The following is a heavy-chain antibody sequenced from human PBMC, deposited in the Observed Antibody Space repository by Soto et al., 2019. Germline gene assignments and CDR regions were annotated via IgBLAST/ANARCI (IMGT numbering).Heavy chain of an antibody. CDR2: IISSSSYT. CDR1: GFTFSDYY. Sequence: GGSLRLSCAASGFTFSDYYMSWIRQAPGKGLEWVSYIISSSSYTNYADSVKGRFTISRDNAKNSLYLQMNSLRAEDTAVYYCARDTFGRIVGATPGTEIDYWGQGTLVTVSS. CDR3: ARDTFGRIVGATPGTEIDY. J-gene: IGHJ4*02. V-gene: IGHV3-11*06. D-gene: IGHD1-26*01.